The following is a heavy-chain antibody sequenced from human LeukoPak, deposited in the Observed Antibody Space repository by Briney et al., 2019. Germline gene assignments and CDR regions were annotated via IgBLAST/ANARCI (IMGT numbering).Heavy chain of an antibody. V-gene: IGHV3-23*01. J-gene: IGHJ4*02. CDR1: GFSFSAYG. Sequence: PGGPLRLSCAASGFSFSAYGMNWVRQSPGKGLEWVSAIGGSGATTYYADSVRGRFTISRDNSKNTMYLQMSSLRAEDTAVYYCAKIRLEESATGYWGQGTLVTVSS. CDR3: AKIRLEESATGY. D-gene: IGHD2-15*01. CDR2: IGGSGATT.